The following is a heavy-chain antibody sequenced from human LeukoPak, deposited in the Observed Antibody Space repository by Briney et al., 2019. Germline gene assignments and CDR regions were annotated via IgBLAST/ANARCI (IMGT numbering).Heavy chain of an antibody. D-gene: IGHD1-26*01. Sequence: ASVKVSCKASGYTFTGYYMHWVRQAPGQGLEWMGWINPNSGGTNYAQKFQGRVTMTSDTSISTAYMELSRRRSDDTAVYYCARGGGSYWIWDYWGQGTLVTVSS. V-gene: IGHV1-2*02. CDR3: ARGGGSYWIWDY. CDR1: GYTFTGYY. CDR2: INPNSGGT. J-gene: IGHJ4*02.